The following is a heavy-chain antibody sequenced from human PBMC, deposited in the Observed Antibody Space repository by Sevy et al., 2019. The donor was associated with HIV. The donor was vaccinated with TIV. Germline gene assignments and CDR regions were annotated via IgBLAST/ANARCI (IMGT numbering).Heavy chain of an antibody. D-gene: IGHD1-26*01. V-gene: IGHV3-48*02. CDR2: ISSSSTI. Sequence: GGSLRLSCAASGFTFSSYSMNWVRQAPGKGLEWVSYISSSSTIYYADSEKGRFTISRDNAKNSLYLQMNSLRDEDTAVYYCAREGVYSRSYYGAFDIWGQGTMVTVSS. CDR1: GFTFSSYS. CDR3: AREGVYSRSYYGAFDI. J-gene: IGHJ3*02.